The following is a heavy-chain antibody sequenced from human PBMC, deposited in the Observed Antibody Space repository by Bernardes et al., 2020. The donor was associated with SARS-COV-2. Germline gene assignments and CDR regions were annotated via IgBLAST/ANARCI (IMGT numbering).Heavy chain of an antibody. Sequence: GSLRLSCAASGFTFSSYSMNWVRQAPGKGLEWVSSISSSSNYIYYADSVKGRFTISRDNAKNSLYLQVNSLRAEDTAVYYCARDLGAGYTSGWYIDYWGQGTLVTVSS. J-gene: IGHJ4*02. V-gene: IGHV3-21*01. CDR3: ARDLGAGYTSGWYIDY. D-gene: IGHD6-19*01. CDR2: ISSSSNYI. CDR1: GFTFSSYS.